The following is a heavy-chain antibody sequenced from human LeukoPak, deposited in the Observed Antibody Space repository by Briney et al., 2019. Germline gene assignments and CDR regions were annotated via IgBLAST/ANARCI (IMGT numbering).Heavy chain of an antibody. CDR2: IKSKTDGGTT. CDR1: GFTFSNAW. J-gene: IGHJ4*02. Sequence: GGSLRLSCAASGFTFSNAWMSWVRQAPGKGLEWVGRIKSKTDGGTTDYAAPVKGRFTILRDDSKNTLYLQMNSLKTEDTAVYYCTTQRRYDILTGYYNKXXWGQGTLVT. CDR3: TTQRRYDILTGYYNKXX. V-gene: IGHV3-15*01. D-gene: IGHD3-9*01.